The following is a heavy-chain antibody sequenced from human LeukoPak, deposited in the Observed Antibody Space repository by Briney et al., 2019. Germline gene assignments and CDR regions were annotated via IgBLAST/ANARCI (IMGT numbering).Heavy chain of an antibody. Sequence: PGGSLRLSCAASGFTFSSYGMHWVRQAPGKGLEWVAVIWYDGSNKYYADSVKGRFTISRDNSKNTLYLQMNSLRAEDTAVYYCAKDWNYDDRSGYYGSVGGTLDYWGQGTLVTVSS. CDR2: IWYDGSNK. V-gene: IGHV3-33*06. D-gene: IGHD3-22*01. CDR1: GFTFSSYG. CDR3: AKDWNYDDRSGYYGSVGGTLDY. J-gene: IGHJ4*02.